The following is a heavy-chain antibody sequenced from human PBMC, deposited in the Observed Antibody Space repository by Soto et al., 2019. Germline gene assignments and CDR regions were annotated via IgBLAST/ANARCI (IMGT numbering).Heavy chain of an antibody. D-gene: IGHD6-13*01. CDR3: ARDGVIAAAVWAFDI. CDR2: IWYDGSNK. Sequence: QVQLVESGGGVVQPGRSLRLSCAASGFTFSSYGMHWVRQAPGKGLEWVAVIWYDGSNKYYADSVKGRFTISRDNSKNTLYLQMNSPRAEDTAVYYRARDGVIAAAVWAFDIWGQGTMVTVSS. CDR1: GFTFSSYG. V-gene: IGHV3-33*01. J-gene: IGHJ3*02.